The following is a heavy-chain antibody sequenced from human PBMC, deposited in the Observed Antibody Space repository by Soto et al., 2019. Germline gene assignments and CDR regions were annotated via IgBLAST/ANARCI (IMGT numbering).Heavy chain of an antibody. CDR3: ARGWFGPDV. D-gene: IGHD3-10*01. J-gene: IGHJ6*03. V-gene: IGHV3-74*01. CDR2: IDKVGTDS. CDR1: EFTFSGRS. Sequence: EVQLVESGGGLVQPGGSLRLSCAASEFTFSGRSVHWVRQAPGKGLVWVSGIDKVGTDSTYADSVKGRFTSSRDNAKNTVSRQMTSLRVEDTDVYYCARGWFGPDVCGKGTTVTVSS.